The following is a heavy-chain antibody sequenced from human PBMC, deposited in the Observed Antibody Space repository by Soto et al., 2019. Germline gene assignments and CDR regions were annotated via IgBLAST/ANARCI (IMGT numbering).Heavy chain of an antibody. V-gene: IGHV3-15*01. Sequence: EVQLVESGGGLVKPGGSLRLSCAASGFTFSNAWMSWVRQAPGKGLEWVGRIKSKTDGGTTDYAAPVKGRFTISRDDSKNTRDLEMNSLTTDDTVVYYCTTIGYYDSSGYYYVGYWGQGSLVTVSS. D-gene: IGHD3-22*01. CDR1: GFTFSNAW. J-gene: IGHJ4*02. CDR3: TTIGYYDSSGYYYVGY. CDR2: IKSKTDGGTT.